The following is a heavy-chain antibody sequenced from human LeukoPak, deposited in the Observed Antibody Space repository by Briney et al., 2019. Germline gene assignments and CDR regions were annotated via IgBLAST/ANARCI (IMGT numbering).Heavy chain of an antibody. V-gene: IGHV3-7*01. CDR2: IKQDGSEK. Sequence: PGGSLRLSCAASGFTFSSYWMSWVRQAPGKGLEWVANIKQDGSEKYYVDSVKGRFTISRDNAKNSLYLQMNSLRAEDTAVYYCARDRQAAWFPLGYYYYYMDVWGKGTTVTISS. CDR1: GFTFSSYW. D-gene: IGHD3-10*01. CDR3: ARDRQAAWFPLGYYYYYMDV. J-gene: IGHJ6*03.